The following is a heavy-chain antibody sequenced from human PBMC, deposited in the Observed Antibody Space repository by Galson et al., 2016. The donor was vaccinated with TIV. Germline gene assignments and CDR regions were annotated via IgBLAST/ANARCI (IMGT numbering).Heavy chain of an antibody. V-gene: IGHV1-18*01. CDR1: GYTFTSYG. Sequence: SVKVSCKASGYTFTSYGSGWVRQAPGQGLEWMGWISTYNGNTNYAQKFQGRVTLTTETSTSTASMDLRGPTSDDTAMYYCARAADTWNDVSFDYWGQGTLVTVSS. CDR2: ISTYNGNT. CDR3: ARAADTWNDVSFDY. J-gene: IGHJ4*02. D-gene: IGHD1-1*01.